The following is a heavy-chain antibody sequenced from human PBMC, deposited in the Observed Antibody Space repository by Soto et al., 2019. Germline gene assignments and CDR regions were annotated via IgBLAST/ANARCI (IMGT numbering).Heavy chain of an antibody. V-gene: IGHV4-31*03. CDR1: GGSISSNSNR. J-gene: IGHJ2*01. D-gene: IGHD2-8*01. Sequence: QVQLQESGPGLVKPSQTLSLTCSVSGGSISSNSNRWSWISQHPGQGLEWIGYISNSGATYYNPSLKSRVAISADTSKNQFSLNLNSVTAADTAVYYCARGSLNAVWYFDLWGRGTQVTVSS. CDR3: ARGSLNAVWYFDL. CDR2: ISNSGAT.